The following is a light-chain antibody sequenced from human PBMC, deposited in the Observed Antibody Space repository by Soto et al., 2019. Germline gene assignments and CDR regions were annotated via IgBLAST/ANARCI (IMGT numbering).Light chain of an antibody. CDR3: QQHGSSPRS. CDR2: GAS. Sequence: ESVLTQYTGTLSLSPGQRATLSCRASQSVTSSYLAWYQQKPGQAPRLLIYGASSSATGIPDRFSGSGSGTYFTLTISGLEPEDIAVYYYQQHGSSPRSFGQGTKVEIK. J-gene: IGKJ1*01. V-gene: IGKV3-20*01. CDR1: QSVTSSY.